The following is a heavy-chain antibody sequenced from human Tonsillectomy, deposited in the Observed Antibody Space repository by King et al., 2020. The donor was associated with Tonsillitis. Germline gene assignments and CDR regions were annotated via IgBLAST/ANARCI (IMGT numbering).Heavy chain of an antibody. Sequence: VQLVESGAEVKKPGASVNVSCKASGYTFTYYFIHWVRQAPGQGLEWMGWINPNSGGTNFAQNFQGRLTMTRDTSISTAYIELSRLTSDDTAVYYCAREDYYDSTGYDEQFDYWAREPWSPSPQ. CDR3: AREDYYDSTGYDEQFDY. J-gene: IGHJ4*02. V-gene: IGHV1-2*02. CDR2: INPNSGGT. D-gene: IGHD3-22*01. CDR1: GYTFTYYF.